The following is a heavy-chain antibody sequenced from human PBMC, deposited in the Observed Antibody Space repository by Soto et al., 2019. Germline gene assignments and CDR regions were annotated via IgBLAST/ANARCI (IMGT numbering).Heavy chain of an antibody. CDR1: GYTFTSYG. CDR3: ARLNYYDSSGYYHPWFDP. V-gene: IGHV1-18*01. CDR2: ISAYNGIT. J-gene: IGHJ5*02. Sequence: ASVKVSCKASGYTFTSYGISWVRQAPGQGLEWMGWISAYNGITNYAQKLQGRVTMTTDTSTSTAYMELRSLRSDDTAVYYCARLNYYDSSGYYHPWFDPWGQGTLVTVSS. D-gene: IGHD3-22*01.